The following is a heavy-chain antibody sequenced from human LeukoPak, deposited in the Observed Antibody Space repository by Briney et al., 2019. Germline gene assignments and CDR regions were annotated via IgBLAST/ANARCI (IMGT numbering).Heavy chain of an antibody. CDR2: IIPIFGTA. D-gene: IGHD3-22*01. CDR1: GGTFSSYA. V-gene: IGHV1-69*05. Sequence: GSSVKVSFKASGGTFSSYAISWVRQAPGQGLEWMGRIIPIFGTANYAQKFQGRVTITTDESTSTAYMELSSLRSEDTAVYYCAWAHYYDSSGYLIWGQGTMVTVSS. J-gene: IGHJ3*02. CDR3: AWAHYYDSSGYLI.